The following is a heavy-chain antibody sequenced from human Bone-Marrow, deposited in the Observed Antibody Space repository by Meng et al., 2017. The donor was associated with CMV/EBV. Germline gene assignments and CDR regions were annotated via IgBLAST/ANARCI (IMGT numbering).Heavy chain of an antibody. CDR2: INPNSGGT. D-gene: IGHD2-2*01. V-gene: IGHV1-2*02. J-gene: IGHJ4*02. CDR1: GYTFTGYY. CDR3: ARAHCSSTSCLWDFDY. Sequence: ASVKVSCKASGYTFTGYYMHWVRQAPGQGLEWIGWINPNSGGTNYAQKFQGRVTMTRDTSISTAYMELSRLRSDDTAVYYCARAHCSSTSCLWDFDYWGQGTLVTVSS.